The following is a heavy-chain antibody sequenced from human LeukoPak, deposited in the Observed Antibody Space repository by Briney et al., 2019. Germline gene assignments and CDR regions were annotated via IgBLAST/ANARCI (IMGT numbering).Heavy chain of an antibody. D-gene: IGHD1-1*01. CDR2: INHEGGGI. Sequence: GSLRLSCAASGFTFSSYWMSWVRQVPGQGLEWVAHINHEGGGIQYVDSVKGRFTISRDNAKGSVYLQMNSLRAEDTAIYHCATYINWVAGDVWGQGTTVIVSS. CDR3: ATYINWVAGDV. V-gene: IGHV3-7*01. J-gene: IGHJ6*02. CDR1: GFTFSSYW.